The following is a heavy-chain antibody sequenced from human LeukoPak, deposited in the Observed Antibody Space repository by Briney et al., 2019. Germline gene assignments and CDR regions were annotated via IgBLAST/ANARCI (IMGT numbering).Heavy chain of an antibody. J-gene: IGHJ4*02. Sequence: SETLSLTCTVSGASIRSYYWSWIRQSAGKGLEWIGRVVPSGSTDYNPSLKSRVTMSVDTSKNQFSLKLNSVTAADTAVYYCARLGVPNYDFWSGYYTRFYFDYWGQGTLVTVSS. CDR2: VVPSGST. CDR1: GASIRSYY. V-gene: IGHV4-4*07. CDR3: ARLGVPNYDFWSGYYTRFYFDY. D-gene: IGHD3-3*01.